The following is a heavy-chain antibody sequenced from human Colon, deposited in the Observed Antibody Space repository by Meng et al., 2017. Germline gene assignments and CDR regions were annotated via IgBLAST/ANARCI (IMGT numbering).Heavy chain of an antibody. CDR2: TYQNGRP. CDR3: AREVVVAGTRNWLDP. D-gene: IGHD6-19*01. CDR1: AGSITSSDW. J-gene: IGHJ5*02. V-gene: IGHV4-4*03. Sequence: QVQRQESAPGLVTPLGTRSIPCTASAGSITSSDWWSWVRQTPGKGLEWIGETYQNGRPNYTPSLKSRVTISVDKSKNQFSLNMTSVTAADTAVYYCAREVVVAGTRNWLDPWGQGILVTVSS.